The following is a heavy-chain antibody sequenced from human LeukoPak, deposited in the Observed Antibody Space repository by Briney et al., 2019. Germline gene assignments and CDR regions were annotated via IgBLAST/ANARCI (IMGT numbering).Heavy chain of an antibody. J-gene: IGHJ4*02. CDR2: MKRDGGEK. CDR3: ASLDTAHPSGVH. V-gene: IGHV3-7*01. CDR1: TFTFTTGW. Sequence: QAGGSLRLSCEASTFTFTTGWMSWVRQAPGKGLEWVAMMKRDGGEKHYVDSVRGRFTISRDNAKNSLYLQMDSLRDEDTAVYYCASLDTAHPSGVHWGQGTLVTVSS. D-gene: IGHD5-18*01.